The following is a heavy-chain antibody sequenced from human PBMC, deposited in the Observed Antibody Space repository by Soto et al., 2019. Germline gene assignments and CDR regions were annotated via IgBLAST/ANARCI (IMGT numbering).Heavy chain of an antibody. Sequence: SETLSLTCAVNGGSFRGYYWSWIRQPPGKGLEWIGEINHTGSTNYNPSLKSRVTISVDTSKNQFSLRLSAVTAADTAVYYCARPRRQWLPKDDFDIWGQGTMVTVSS. CDR2: INHTGST. D-gene: IGHD6-19*01. V-gene: IGHV4-34*01. CDR1: GGSFRGYY. CDR3: ARPRRQWLPKDDFDI. J-gene: IGHJ3*02.